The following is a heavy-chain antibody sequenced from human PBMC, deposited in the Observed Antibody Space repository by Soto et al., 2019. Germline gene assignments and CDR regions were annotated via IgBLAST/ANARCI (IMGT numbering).Heavy chain of an antibody. V-gene: IGHV4-4*02. D-gene: IGHD6-13*01. J-gene: IGHJ4*02. CDR2: IYHSGST. CDR1: GGSISSSNW. Sequence: SETLSLTCAVSGGSISSSNWWSWVRQPPGKGLEWIGEIYHSGSTNYNPSLKSRVTISVDKSKNQFSLKLSSVTAADTAVYYCARDPKYSSSWYGVNYFDYWGQGTLVTVSS. CDR3: ARDPKYSSSWYGVNYFDY.